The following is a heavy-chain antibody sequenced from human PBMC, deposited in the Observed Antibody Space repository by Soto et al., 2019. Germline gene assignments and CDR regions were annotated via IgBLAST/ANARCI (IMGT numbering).Heavy chain of an antibody. CDR2: INAGNGNT. D-gene: IGHD5-12*01. Sequence: ASVKVSCKASGYTFTSYAMHWVRQAPGQRLEWMGWINAGNGNTKYSQKFQGRVTITRDTSASTAYMELSSLRSEDTAVYYRATGPVEMATIYWGQGTLVTVPQ. J-gene: IGHJ4*02. V-gene: IGHV1-3*01. CDR3: ATGPVEMATIY. CDR1: GYTFTSYA.